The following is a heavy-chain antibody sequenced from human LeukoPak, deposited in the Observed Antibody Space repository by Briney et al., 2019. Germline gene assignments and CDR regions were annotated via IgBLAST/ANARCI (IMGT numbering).Heavy chain of an antibody. D-gene: IGHD6-19*01. CDR2: ISGSGSST. CDR3: AKDALSGWYGYSDY. Sequence: PGGSLRLSCAASGFTFSSYEMKWVRQAPGKGLEWVSSISGSGSSTYYADSVKGRFTISRDNSKNTLFLQMNSLRAEDTAVYHCAKDALSGWYGYSDYWGQGTLVTVSS. V-gene: IGHV3-23*01. CDR1: GFTFSSYE. J-gene: IGHJ4*02.